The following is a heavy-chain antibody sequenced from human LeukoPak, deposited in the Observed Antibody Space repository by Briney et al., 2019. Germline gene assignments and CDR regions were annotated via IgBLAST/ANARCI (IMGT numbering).Heavy chain of an antibody. CDR1: GYTFTGCY. V-gene: IGHV1-2*02. J-gene: IGHJ4*02. D-gene: IGHD5-12*01. CDR3: AREREYSGYDSDY. CDR2: INPNSGGT. Sequence: ASVKVSCKASGYTFTGCYMHWVRQAPGQGLEWMGWINPNSGGTKYAQKFQGRVTLTRDTSMSTAYMELSRLRSDDTAVYYCAREREYSGYDSDYWGQGTLVTVSS.